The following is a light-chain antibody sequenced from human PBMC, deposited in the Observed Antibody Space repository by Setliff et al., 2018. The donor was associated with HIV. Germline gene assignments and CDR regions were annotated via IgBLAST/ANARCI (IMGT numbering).Light chain of an antibody. CDR3: TSYTINTLYV. CDR2: EVD. V-gene: IGLV2-14*01. J-gene: IGLJ1*01. Sequence: QSALTQPASVSGSPGQSITISCTGSRSDVGNTLSVSWYQHNVGEVPKLLIYEVDRRPSGISHRFSGSKSANTASLTISGLQAEDEAHYYCTSYTINTLYVFGSGTKVTVL. CDR1: RSDVGNTLS.